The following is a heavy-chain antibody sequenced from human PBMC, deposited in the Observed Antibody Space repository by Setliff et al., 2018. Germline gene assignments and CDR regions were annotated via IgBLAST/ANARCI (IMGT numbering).Heavy chain of an antibody. D-gene: IGHD6-13*01. Sequence: SETLSLTCTVSGGPINSDRYYWGWIRQPPGKGLEWIGSMYSSGSTYYNPSLKSRVTISVDTSQNQFSLKLSSVTAADTAAYYCASQPYSTTYYYYYYYMDVWGKGTTVTVSS. J-gene: IGHJ6*03. CDR2: MYSSGST. CDR3: ASQPYSTTYYYYYYYMDV. CDR1: GGPINSDRYY. V-gene: IGHV4-39*01.